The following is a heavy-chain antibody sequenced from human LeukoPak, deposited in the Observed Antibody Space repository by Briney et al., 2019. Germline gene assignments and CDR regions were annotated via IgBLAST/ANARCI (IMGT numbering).Heavy chain of an antibody. D-gene: IGHD3-10*01. CDR3: ARDRFTMVRGAVNWFDP. CDR1: GYTFTGYY. Sequence: ASVKVTCKASGYTFTGYYMHWVRQAPGQGLEWMGWINPNSGGTNYAQKFQGRVTMTRDTSISTAYMELSRLRSDDTAVYYCARDRFTMVRGAVNWFDPWGQGTLVTVSS. CDR2: INPNSGGT. V-gene: IGHV1-2*02. J-gene: IGHJ5*02.